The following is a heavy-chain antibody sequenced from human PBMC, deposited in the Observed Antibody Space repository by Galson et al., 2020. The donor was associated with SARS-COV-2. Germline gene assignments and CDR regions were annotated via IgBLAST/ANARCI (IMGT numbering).Heavy chain of an antibody. V-gene: IGHV1-8*02. CDR2: MKPHSNIP. D-gene: IGHD6-19*01. CDR3: ARPGSSGWYLSGCYGLDV. CDR1: GFTLINYD. J-gene: IGHJ6*02. Sequence: ASVKVSCKASGFTLINYDINWVRQATGQGLEWMGWMKPHSNIPDYAQRFQGRVTMTWDTSSNTAYMELNSLRSEDTAVYYCARPGSSGWYLSGCYGLDVWGQGPTVAVSS.